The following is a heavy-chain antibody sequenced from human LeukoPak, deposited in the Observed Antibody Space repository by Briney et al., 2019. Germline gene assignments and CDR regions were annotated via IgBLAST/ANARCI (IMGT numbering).Heavy chain of an antibody. CDR3: ARESDFGVVFDY. J-gene: IGHJ4*02. CDR2: IWYDGSNK. D-gene: IGHD3-3*01. CDR1: GFTFSRYG. Sequence: PGRSLRLSCAASGFTFSRYGMHWVRQAPGKGLEWVAVIWYDGSNKYYADSVKGRFTISRDNAKNSLYLQMNSLRAEDTAVYYCARESDFGVVFDYWGQGTLVTVSS. V-gene: IGHV3-33*01.